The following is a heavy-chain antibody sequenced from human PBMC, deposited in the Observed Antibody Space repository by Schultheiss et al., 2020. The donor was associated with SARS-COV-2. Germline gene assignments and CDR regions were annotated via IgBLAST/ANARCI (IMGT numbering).Heavy chain of an antibody. CDR1: GYSISSGYY. V-gene: IGHV4-38-2*02. CDR3: ARETIFEGMDV. Sequence: SQTLSLTCAVSGYSISSGYYWGWIRQPPGKGLEWIGSIYHSGSTYYNPSLKSRVTISVDTSKNQFSLKLSSVTAADTAVYYCARETIFEGMDVWGQGTTVTVSS. J-gene: IGHJ6*02. D-gene: IGHD3-3*01. CDR2: IYHSGST.